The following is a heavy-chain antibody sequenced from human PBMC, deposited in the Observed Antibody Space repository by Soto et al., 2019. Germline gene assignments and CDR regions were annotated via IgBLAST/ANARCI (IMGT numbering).Heavy chain of an antibody. CDR1: GGSISSYY. V-gene: IGHV4-59*08. D-gene: IGHD6-6*01. CDR3: ARLSSKGRHHYMDV. CDR2: IYYSGST. J-gene: IGHJ6*03. Sequence: QVQLQESGPGLVKPSETLSLTCTVSGGSISSYYWSWIRQPPGKGLEWIGYIYYSGSTNYNPSLMRRFTISVDTSKIQFSLKLSSVTAADTAVYYCARLSSKGRHHYMDVWGKGTTVTVSS.